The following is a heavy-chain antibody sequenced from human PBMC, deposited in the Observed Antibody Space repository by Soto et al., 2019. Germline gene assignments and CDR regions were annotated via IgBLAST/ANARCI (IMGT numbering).Heavy chain of an antibody. J-gene: IGHJ4*02. CDR1: GFTFSSYA. CDR2: ISGSGDST. Sequence: EVQLLESGGGLVQPGGSLRLSCAASGFTFSSYAMRWVRQAPVKGLEWVSAISGSGDSTYYADSVKGRFTISRDNSKNTRYLKMNSLRAEDTAVYYCARRGSGSYYDYWGQGTLVTVSS. D-gene: IGHD1-26*01. CDR3: ARRGSGSYYDY. V-gene: IGHV3-23*01.